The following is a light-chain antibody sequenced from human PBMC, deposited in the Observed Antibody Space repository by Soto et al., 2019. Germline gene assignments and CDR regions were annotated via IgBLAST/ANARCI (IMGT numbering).Light chain of an antibody. CDR3: AAWDDTLVYL. CDR1: RSNIGTNA. CDR2: GDD. V-gene: IGLV1-44*01. J-gene: IGLJ1*01. Sequence: QSVLTQPPSASGTPGQRVTLSCSGSRSNIGTNAVAWYQHLPGTAPKPLIYGDDQRPSGGPDRFSGSKSGTSASLAISGLQSYDEADYYCAAWDDTLVYLFGTGTKLTVL.